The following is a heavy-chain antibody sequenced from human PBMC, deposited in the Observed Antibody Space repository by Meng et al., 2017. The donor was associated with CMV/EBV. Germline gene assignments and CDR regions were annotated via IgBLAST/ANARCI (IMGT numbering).Heavy chain of an antibody. D-gene: IGHD3-3*01. Sequence: GSLRLSCAVYGGSFSGYYWSWIRQPPGKGLEWIGEINHSGSTNYNPSLKSRVTISVDTSKNQFSLKLSSVTAADTAVYYCASAQTIQAVDGWGQGTTVTVSS. CDR1: GGSFSGYY. CDR3: ASAQTIQAVDG. J-gene: IGHJ6*02. V-gene: IGHV4-34*01. CDR2: INHSGST.